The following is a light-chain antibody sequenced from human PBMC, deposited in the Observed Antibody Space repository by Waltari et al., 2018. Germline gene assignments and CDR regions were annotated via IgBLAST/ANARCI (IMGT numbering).Light chain of an antibody. V-gene: IGKV3-15*01. CDR1: QSVSRK. Sequence: EILMTQSPATLSVSLGERATLSCRASQSVSRKLAWYQQKPGQAPRLLIYGASTRATGIPARFSGSGSGTEFTLTISSLQPEDFAVYYCQQYKNWPPYTFGQGTKLEIK. J-gene: IGKJ2*01. CDR3: QQYKNWPPYT. CDR2: GAS.